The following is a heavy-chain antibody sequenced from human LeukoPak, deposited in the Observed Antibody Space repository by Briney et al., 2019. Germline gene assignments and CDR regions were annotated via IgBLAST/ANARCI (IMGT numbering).Heavy chain of an antibody. D-gene: IGHD6-13*01. CDR2: ISSGSYI. J-gene: IGHJ5*02. CDR3: ARSDSSSWHGGFWFDP. Sequence: GSLRLSCAASGFTFSSYSMNWVRQAPGKGLEWVSSISSGSYIYYADSVKGRFTISRDNAKNSLYLQMNSLRAEDTAVYYCARSDSSSWHGGFWFDPWGQGTLVTVSS. CDR1: GFTFSSYS. V-gene: IGHV3-21*01.